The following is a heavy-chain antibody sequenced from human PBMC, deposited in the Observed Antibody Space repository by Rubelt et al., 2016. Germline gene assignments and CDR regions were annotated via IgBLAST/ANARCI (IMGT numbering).Heavy chain of an antibody. CDR1: GGSISSSSYY. V-gene: IGHV4-39*01. CDR3: AIVNHYDSSGYGRADVDY. CDR2: FYFCGGT. Sequence: QLQLQESGPGLVKPSATLSLTCTVSGGSISSSSYYWGWIRQPPGNGLEWVWSFYFCGGTSHHPSLQSRVPKSLDPPQNQFSLKMGSVTAAYTAVYYCAIVNHYDSSGYGRADVDYWGQGTLVTVSS. D-gene: IGHD3-22*01. J-gene: IGHJ4*02.